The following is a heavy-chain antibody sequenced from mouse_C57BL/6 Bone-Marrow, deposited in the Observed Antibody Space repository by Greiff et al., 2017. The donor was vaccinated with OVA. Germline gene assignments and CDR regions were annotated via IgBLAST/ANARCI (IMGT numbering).Heavy chain of an antibody. CDR2: ISDGGSYT. D-gene: IGHD1-1*01. CDR1: GFTFSSYA. Sequence: EVKLMESGGGLVKPGGSLKLSCAASGFTFSSYAMSWVRQTPEKRLEWVATISDGGSYTYYPDNVKGRFTISRDNAKNNLYLQMSHLKSEDTAMYYCARDEMGCYYGSSYGAMDYWGQGTSVTVSS. J-gene: IGHJ4*01. CDR3: ARDEMGCYYGSSYGAMDY. V-gene: IGHV5-4*01.